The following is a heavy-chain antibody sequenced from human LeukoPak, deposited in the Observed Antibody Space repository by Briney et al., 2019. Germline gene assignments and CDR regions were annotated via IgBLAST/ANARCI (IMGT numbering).Heavy chain of an antibody. CDR1: GGSISSGGYY. CDR3: TEYRGGAFDI. J-gene: IGHJ3*02. D-gene: IGHD2-2*01. Sequence: SQTLSLTCTVSGGSISSGGYYWSWIRQHPGKGPEWIGYIYYSGSTYYNPSLKSRVTISVDTSKNQFSLKLSSVTAADTAVYYCTEYRGGAFDIWGQGTMATVSS. CDR2: IYYSGST. V-gene: IGHV4-31*03.